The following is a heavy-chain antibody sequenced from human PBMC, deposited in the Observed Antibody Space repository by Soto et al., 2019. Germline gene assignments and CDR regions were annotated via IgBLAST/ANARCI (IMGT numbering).Heavy chain of an antibody. V-gene: IGHV3-7*04. Sequence: EVQLVESGGGLVQPVGSLRLSCAASGFTFSSYWMSWVRQAPGKGLEWVANIKQDGSEKYNVDSVKGRFTISRDNAKNSVYMQLNSLRAEDTAVYYCARGTPVAGFRFEYWGQGALVTVSS. CDR3: ARGTPVAGFRFEY. D-gene: IGHD6-19*01. CDR2: IKQDGSEK. CDR1: GFTFSSYW. J-gene: IGHJ4*02.